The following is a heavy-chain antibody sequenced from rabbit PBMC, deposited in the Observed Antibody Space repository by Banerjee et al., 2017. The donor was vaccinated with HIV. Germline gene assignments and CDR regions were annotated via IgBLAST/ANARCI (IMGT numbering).Heavy chain of an antibody. Sequence: STYYASWAKGRFTISKTSSTVDLKMTSLTVADTATYFCARGGGGYAGYGSLALWGQGTLVTVS. J-gene: IGHJ3*01. D-gene: IGHD7-1*01. CDR2: ST. V-gene: IGHV1S21*01. CDR3: ARGGGGYAGYGSLAL.